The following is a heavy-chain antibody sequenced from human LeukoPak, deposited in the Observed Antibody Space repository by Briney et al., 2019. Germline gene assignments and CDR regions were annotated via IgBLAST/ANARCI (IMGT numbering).Heavy chain of an antibody. CDR2: IKHDGGEI. Sequence: GGSLRLSCATSGFTFSNYWMGWVRQAPGKGLEWLANIKHDGGEIYYVDFVKGRFTISRDNAKSSLYLQMTSLRGEDTAVFYCARDGYYASSLDYWGQGTLVTVSS. CDR3: ARDGYYASSLDY. D-gene: IGHD3-22*01. V-gene: IGHV3-7*01. CDR1: GFTFSNYW. J-gene: IGHJ4*02.